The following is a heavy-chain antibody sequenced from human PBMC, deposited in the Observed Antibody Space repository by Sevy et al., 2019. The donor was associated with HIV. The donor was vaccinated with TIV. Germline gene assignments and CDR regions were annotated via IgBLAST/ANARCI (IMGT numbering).Heavy chain of an antibody. CDR3: TKDMSASAYEADLAAADTPFNIFDY. V-gene: IGHV3-9*01. Sequence: GGSLRLSCAASGFTFDDYAMHWVRQPPGKGPEWVSGISWNSESIAYADSVKGRFTISRDNAKNSLILQMNSLRPEETALYYCTKDMSASAYEADLAAADTPFNIFDYWGQGTLVTVSS. CDR1: GFTFDDYA. J-gene: IGHJ4*02. D-gene: IGHD6-13*01. CDR2: ISWNSESI.